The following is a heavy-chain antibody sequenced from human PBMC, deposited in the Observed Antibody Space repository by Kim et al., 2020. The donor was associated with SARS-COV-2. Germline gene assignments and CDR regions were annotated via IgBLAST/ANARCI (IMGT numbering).Heavy chain of an antibody. D-gene: IGHD6-13*01. CDR2: IDQDGSGK. V-gene: IGHV3-7*01. Sequence: GGSLRLSCVASGFTFRSYWMHWVRQVPGKGLEWVANIDQDGSGKFYLESLRGRFTISRDNAKNSLYLEISDLRAEDTALYYCVRDVGAAASRTYGTDVWGQGTTVSVSS. CDR3: VRDVGAAASRTYGTDV. J-gene: IGHJ6*02. CDR1: GFTFRSYW.